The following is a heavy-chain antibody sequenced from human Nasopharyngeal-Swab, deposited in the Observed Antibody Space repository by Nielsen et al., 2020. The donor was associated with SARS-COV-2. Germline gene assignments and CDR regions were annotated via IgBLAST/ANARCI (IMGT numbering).Heavy chain of an antibody. D-gene: IGHD3-16*02. V-gene: IGHV3-48*03. CDR2: ISSSGSTI. CDR3: AREALSLEDC. J-gene: IGHJ4*02. Sequence: GGSLRLSCAASGFTFSSYEMNWVRQAPGKGLEWVSYISSSGSTIYYADSVKGRFTISRDNAKNSLYLQMNSLRAEDTAVYYCAREALSLEDCWGQGTLVTVSS. CDR1: GFTFSSYE.